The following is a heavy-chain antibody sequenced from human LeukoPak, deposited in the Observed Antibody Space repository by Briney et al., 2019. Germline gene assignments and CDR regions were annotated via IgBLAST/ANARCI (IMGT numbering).Heavy chain of an antibody. CDR1: GFTFSSYW. V-gene: IGHV3-7*05. J-gene: IGHJ4*02. D-gene: IGHD2-2*01. Sequence: GGSLRLSCAASGFTFSSYWMSWVRQAPGKGLEWVANIKQDGSEKYYVDSVKGRFTISRDNAKNSLYLQMNSLRGEDTAVYYCARDQRYCSSSSCPWEPFDYWGQGTLVTVSS. CDR3: ARDQRYCSSSSCPWEPFDY. CDR2: IKQDGSEK.